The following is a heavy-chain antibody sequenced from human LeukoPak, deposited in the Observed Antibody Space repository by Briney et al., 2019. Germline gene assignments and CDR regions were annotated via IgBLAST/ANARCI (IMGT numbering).Heavy chain of an antibody. CDR3: AKYGQTGEPSDY. CDR1: GFRFDTYA. V-gene: IGHV3-23*01. CDR2: IDKSGGNI. Sequence: PGGSLRLSCAASGFRFDTYAMTWVRQAPGKGLEWVSVIDKSGGNIHYVDSAKGRFTISRDNSKNTLYLQMNNLRVEDTAIYYCAKYGQTGEPSDYWGQGALVAVSS. D-gene: IGHD7-27*01. J-gene: IGHJ4*02.